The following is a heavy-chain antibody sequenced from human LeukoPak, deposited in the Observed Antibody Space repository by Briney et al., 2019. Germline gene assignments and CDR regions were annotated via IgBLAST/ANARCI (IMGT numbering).Heavy chain of an antibody. CDR2: IYYSGST. Sequence: PSETLSLTCTVSGGSISSYYWSWIRQPPGKGLEWIGYIYYSGSTNYNPSLKSRVTISVDTSKNQFSLKLSSVTAADTAVYYCARSLSADYGSGSYLLWGQGTLVTVSS. J-gene: IGHJ4*02. CDR3: ARSLSADYGSGSYLL. CDR1: GGSISSYY. D-gene: IGHD3-10*01. V-gene: IGHV4-59*08.